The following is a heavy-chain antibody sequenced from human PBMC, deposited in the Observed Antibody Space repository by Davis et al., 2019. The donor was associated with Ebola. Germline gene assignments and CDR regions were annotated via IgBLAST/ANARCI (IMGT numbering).Heavy chain of an antibody. Sequence: AASVKVSCKASGYTFTSYAMHWVRQAPGQRLEWMGWINAGNGNTKYSQKFQGRVTITRDTSASTAYMELSSLRSEDTAVYYCARDRGGQLGAVYYFDYWGQGTLVTVSS. CDR3: ARDRGGQLGAVYYFDY. J-gene: IGHJ4*02. CDR2: INAGNGNT. V-gene: IGHV1-3*01. CDR1: GYTFTSYA. D-gene: IGHD6-6*01.